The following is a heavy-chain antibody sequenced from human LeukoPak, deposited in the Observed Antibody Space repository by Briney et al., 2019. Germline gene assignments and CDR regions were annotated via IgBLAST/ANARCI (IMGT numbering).Heavy chain of an antibody. CDR1: GFTFSSYA. CDR2: ISGSGGST. J-gene: IGHJ3*02. V-gene: IGHV3-23*01. CDR3: AKDFLYYYDSSGTPNAFDI. Sequence: GGSLRLSCAGSGFTFSSYAMSWVRQAPGKGLEWVSAISGSGGSTYYADSVKGRFTISRDNSKNTLYLQMNSLRAEDTAVYYCAKDFLYYYDSSGTPNAFDIWGQGTMVTVSS. D-gene: IGHD3-22*01.